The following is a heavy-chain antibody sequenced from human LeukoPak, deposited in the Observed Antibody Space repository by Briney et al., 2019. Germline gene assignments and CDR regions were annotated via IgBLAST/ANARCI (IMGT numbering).Heavy chain of an antibody. V-gene: IGHV3-21*01. CDR1: GFTFSSYS. CDR2: ISSSSSYI. J-gene: IGHJ4*02. Sequence: GGSLTLSCAASGFTFSSYSMNWVRQAPGKGLEWVSSISSSSSYIYYADSVKGRFTISRDNAKNSLYLQMNSLRAEDTAVYYGARDRHGGNSGFDYWGEGTLVTVSS. CDR3: ARDRHGGNSGFDY. D-gene: IGHD4-23*01.